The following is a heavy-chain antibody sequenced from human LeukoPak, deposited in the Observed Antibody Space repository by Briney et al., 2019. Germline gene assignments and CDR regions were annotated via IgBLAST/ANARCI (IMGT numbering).Heavy chain of an antibody. D-gene: IGHD6-19*01. Sequence: GGSLRLSCAASGFTFSSYGMHWVRQAPGKGLEWVAVIWYDGSNKYYADSVKGRFTISRDNSKNTLYRQMNSLRAEDTAVYYCAIGYSSGWYQPYWGQGTLVTVSS. CDR1: GFTFSSYG. CDR2: IWYDGSNK. V-gene: IGHV3-33*01. J-gene: IGHJ4*02. CDR3: AIGYSSGWYQPY.